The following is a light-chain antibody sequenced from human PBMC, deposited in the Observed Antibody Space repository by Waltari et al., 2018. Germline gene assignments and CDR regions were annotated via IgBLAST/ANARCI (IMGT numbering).Light chain of an antibody. CDR2: DVT. Sequence: QSALTQPASVSGSPGQSITIACTGTSTDIGRFGLVSWYQQHPGRAPPLIIYDVTRRLSETSDRFFGSKSGNTASLTISGLLAEDEADYYCSSYTSDTTHVVFGGGTKLTVL. J-gene: IGLJ2*01. V-gene: IGLV2-23*02. CDR3: SSYTSDTTHVV. CDR1: STDIGRFGL.